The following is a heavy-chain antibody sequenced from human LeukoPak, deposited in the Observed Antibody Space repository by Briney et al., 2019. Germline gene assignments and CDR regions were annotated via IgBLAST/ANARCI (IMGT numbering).Heavy chain of an antibody. V-gene: IGHV3-23*01. CDR2: ISGSGGST. CDR3: AKGTSRVQLWSSYFDY. CDR1: GFTFSSYA. J-gene: IGHJ4*02. D-gene: IGHD5-18*01. Sequence: GGSLRLSCAASGFTFSSYAMSWVRQAPGKGLEWVSAISGSGGSTYYADSVKGRFTISRDNSKNTLYLQMNSQRAEDTAVYYCAKGTSRVQLWSSYFDYWGQGTLVTVSS.